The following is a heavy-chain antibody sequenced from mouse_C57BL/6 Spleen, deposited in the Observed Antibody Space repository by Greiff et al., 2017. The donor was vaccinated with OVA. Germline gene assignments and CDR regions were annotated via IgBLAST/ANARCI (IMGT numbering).Heavy chain of an antibody. V-gene: IGHV7-3*01. CDR3: ARYPHYYGTFDY. CDR1: GFTFTDYY. J-gene: IGHJ2*01. D-gene: IGHD1-1*01. CDR2: IRNKANGYTT. Sequence: EVKLVESGGGLVQPGGSLSLSCAASGFTFTDYYMSWVRQPPGKALEWLGFIRNKANGYTTEYSASVKGRFTISRDNSQSILYLQMNALRAEDSATDYCARYPHYYGTFDYWGQGTTLTVSS.